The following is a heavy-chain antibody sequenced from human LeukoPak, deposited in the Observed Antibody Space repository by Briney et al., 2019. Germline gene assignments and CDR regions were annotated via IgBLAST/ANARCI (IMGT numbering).Heavy chain of an antibody. CDR1: GFTFSSYG. J-gene: IGHJ5*02. D-gene: IGHD3-16*01. V-gene: IGHV3-NL1*01. CDR3: ARGKWELTPVGESNWFDP. Sequence: GGSLRLSCAASGFTFSSYGMHWVRQAPGKGLEWVSVIYSGGSTYYADSVKGRFTISRDNAKNSLYLQMNSLRAEDTAVYYCARGKWELTPVGESNWFDPWAREPWSPSPQ. CDR2: IYSGGST.